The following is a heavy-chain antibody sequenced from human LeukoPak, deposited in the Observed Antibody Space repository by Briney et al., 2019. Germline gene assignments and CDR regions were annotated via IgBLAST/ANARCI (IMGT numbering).Heavy chain of an antibody. V-gene: IGHV3-48*01. CDR3: VRELAY. CDR1: GFTFSTYM. Sequence: GGSLRLSCAASGFTFSTYMMNWVRQAPGKGLEWLSYISSDSGAIYYADSVQDRFTISRDNAQKSLYLQMNSLRVEDTAVYYWVRELAYWGQGALVTVSS. J-gene: IGHJ4*02. CDR2: ISSDSGAI. D-gene: IGHD1-1*01.